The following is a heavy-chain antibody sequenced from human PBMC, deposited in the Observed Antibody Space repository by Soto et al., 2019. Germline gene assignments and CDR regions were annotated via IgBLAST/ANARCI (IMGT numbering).Heavy chain of an antibody. CDR1: GLTLSNYA. D-gene: IGHD4-17*01. J-gene: IGHJ5*02. V-gene: IGHV3-23*01. CDR2: VTGSGST. Sequence: EVQVLESGGGLVQPGGSLRLSCIASGLTLSNYAMTWVRQAPGRGQEWVSTVTGSGSTYYADSVKGRFTIFRDNSKNILYLQMNSLRAEDTAIYYCAKSLRTTAETGYWLDPWGQGSQVTVSS. CDR3: AKSLRTTAETGYWLDP.